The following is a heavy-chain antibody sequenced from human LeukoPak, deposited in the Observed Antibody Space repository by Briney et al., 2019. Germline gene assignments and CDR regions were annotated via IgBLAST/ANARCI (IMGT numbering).Heavy chain of an antibody. CDR1: RFTFSNYW. J-gene: IGHJ3*02. CDR2: IHQDVSNL. V-gene: IGHV3-7*01. D-gene: IGHD1-7*01. CDR3: ARGVRGGTQYDAFDI. Sequence: PGGSLRLSCAASRFTFSNYWMHWVRQAPGKGLEWVANIHQDVSNLYYVDSVKGRFISSRDNAKNSIYVQMNSLRAEDTAVYYCARGVRGGTQYDAFDIWGQGTMVTVSS.